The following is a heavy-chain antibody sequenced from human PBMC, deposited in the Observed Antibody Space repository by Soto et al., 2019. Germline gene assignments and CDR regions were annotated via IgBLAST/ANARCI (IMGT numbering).Heavy chain of an antibody. D-gene: IGHD2-21*02. J-gene: IGHJ4*02. CDR2: IHPSGGGT. CDR1: GYTFNTYY. CDR3: ARGGHIAVVTASFDY. V-gene: IGHV1-46*02. Sequence: QVQLVQSGAEVKKPGASVKVSCKPSGYTFNTYYLHWVRQAPGQALEWMGVIHPSGGGTTYAQKFLGRVTVTRDTSMATVFMELSSLGSDDTAVYYCARGGHIAVVTASFDYWGQGTLVTVSS.